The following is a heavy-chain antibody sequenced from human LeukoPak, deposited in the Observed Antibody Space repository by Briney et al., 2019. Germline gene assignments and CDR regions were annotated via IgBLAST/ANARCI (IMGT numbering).Heavy chain of an antibody. J-gene: IGHJ4*02. CDR3: GRGYQDYFDY. D-gene: IGHD1-14*01. V-gene: IGHV3-13*05. CDR1: GFSFSSYD. Sequence: GGSLRLCCAASGFSFSSYDMHWVRQATGKGLELVSAIGTAGDPYYPGSVKGRFTISRENAKNSLYLQMNSLRAGDTAVYYCGRGYQDYFDYWGQGTLVTVSS. CDR2: IGTAGDP.